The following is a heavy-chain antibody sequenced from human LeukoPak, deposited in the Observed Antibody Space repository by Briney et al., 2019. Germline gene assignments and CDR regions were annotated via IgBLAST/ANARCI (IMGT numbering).Heavy chain of an antibody. V-gene: IGHV3-64D*09. D-gene: IGHD3-16*01. CDR3: VKVTFTVTSPFDY. CDR1: GFTFSYYA. J-gene: IGHJ4*02. Sequence: PGGSLRLSCSASGFTFSYYAMHWVRQTPGKGLEYVSAINSNGASTYYADSVRGRFTISRDNSRNTVYLQMGSLRAEDTAVYYCVKVTFTVTSPFDYWGQGTLVTVSS. CDR2: INSNGAST.